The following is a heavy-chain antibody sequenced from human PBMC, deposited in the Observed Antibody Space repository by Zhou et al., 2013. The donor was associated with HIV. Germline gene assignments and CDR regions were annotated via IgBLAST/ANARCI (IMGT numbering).Heavy chain of an antibody. Sequence: QVQLVQSGPEVKKPGSSVKVSCRASGGTFSSSTINWVRQAPGQGLEWMGGIIPLFGTANYAQKFQGRVTITTDESTSTAYMELSSLRSEDTAVYYCARVLEGCPTSCYYYYWGQGTLVTVSS. CDR2: IIPLFGTA. J-gene: IGHJ4*02. CDR3: ARVLEGCPTSCYYYY. D-gene: IGHD2-2*01. V-gene: IGHV1-69*05. CDR1: GGTFSSST.